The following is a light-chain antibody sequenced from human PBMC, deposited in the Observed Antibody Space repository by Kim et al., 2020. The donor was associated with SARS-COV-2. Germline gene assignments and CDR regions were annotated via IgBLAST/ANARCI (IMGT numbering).Light chain of an antibody. CDR2: KAS. J-gene: IGKJ2*01. Sequence: DIQMTQSPSTLSASVGDRVTITCRASQTITSWLAWYQQQLGKAPKLLIYKASSLESGVPSRFSGSGSGTEFTLTISSLQPDDFATYYCQQYNSYPSTFGQGTKLEI. CDR3: QQYNSYPST. CDR1: QTITSW. V-gene: IGKV1-5*03.